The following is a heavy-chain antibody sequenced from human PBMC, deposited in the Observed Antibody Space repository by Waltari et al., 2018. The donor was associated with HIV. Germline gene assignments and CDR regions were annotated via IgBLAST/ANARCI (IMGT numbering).Heavy chain of an antibody. CDR2: IYPGDSDS. D-gene: IGHD6-19*01. CDR3: ARRSSGWDFDY. Sequence: EVQLVQSGAEVKKPGESLKVACKGTVDGFTSYWIGWVRQMPGKGLEWMGIIYPGDSDSRYSPSFQGQVTISAEKSISTAYLQWSSLKASDTAIYYCARRSSGWDFDYWGLGSLVTVSS. V-gene: IGHV5-51*03. CDR1: VDGFTSYW. J-gene: IGHJ4*02.